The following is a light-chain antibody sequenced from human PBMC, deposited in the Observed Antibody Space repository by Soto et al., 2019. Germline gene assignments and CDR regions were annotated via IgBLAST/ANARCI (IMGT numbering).Light chain of an antibody. CDR1: HIINSRS. CDR2: DAS. V-gene: IGKV3-11*01. J-gene: IGKJ1*01. Sequence: EILLTQFPGTLSLSPGERATLSCRASHIINSRSLAWYQQKPGQAPRLLIYDASNRATGIPARFSGSGSGTDFTLTISSLEPEDFAVYYCQQRSNWPPTWTFGQGTKVDIK. CDR3: QQRSNWPPTWT.